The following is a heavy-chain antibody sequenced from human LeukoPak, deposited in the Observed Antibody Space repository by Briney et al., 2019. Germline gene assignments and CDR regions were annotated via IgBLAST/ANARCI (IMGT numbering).Heavy chain of an antibody. Sequence: SETLSLTCTVSGASFSSGSYSWNWIRQPPGKGLEWIGYMFYRGSTNYNPSLKSRVTISVDSSKNQFSLNLSSVTAADTAVYYCSRIQISTGSFDFWGQGTLVTVSS. CDR3: SRIQISTGSFDF. CDR1: GASFSSGSYS. V-gene: IGHV4-61*01. D-gene: IGHD3-9*01. CDR2: MFYRGST. J-gene: IGHJ4*02.